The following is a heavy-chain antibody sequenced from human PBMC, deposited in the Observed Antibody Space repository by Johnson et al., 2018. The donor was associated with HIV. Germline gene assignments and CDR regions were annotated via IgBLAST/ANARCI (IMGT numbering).Heavy chain of an antibody. CDR3: ATSYSSSSGNNDYAFDI. CDR1: GFTFSSYA. CDR2: ISYDGSNK. V-gene: IGHV3-30*04. J-gene: IGHJ3*02. D-gene: IGHD6-6*01. Sequence: QVQLVESGGGVVQPGRSLRLSCAASGFTFSSYAMHWVRQAPGKGLEWVAVISYDGSNKYYADSVKGRFTTSRNNSKNTLYLQMNSLRAEDTAVYYCATSYSSSSGNNDYAFDIWGQGTMVTVSS.